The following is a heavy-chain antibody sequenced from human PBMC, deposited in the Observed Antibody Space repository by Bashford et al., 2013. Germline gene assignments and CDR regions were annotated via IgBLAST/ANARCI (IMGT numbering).Heavy chain of an antibody. Sequence: YVSGRFTISRDNSKNTLYLQMNSLRAEDTAVYYCAKDPISYSSGWHFQGGYFDSWGQGTLVTVSS. CDR3: AKDPISYSSGWHFQGGYFDS. V-gene: IGHV3-23*01. J-gene: IGHJ4*02. D-gene: IGHD6-19*01.